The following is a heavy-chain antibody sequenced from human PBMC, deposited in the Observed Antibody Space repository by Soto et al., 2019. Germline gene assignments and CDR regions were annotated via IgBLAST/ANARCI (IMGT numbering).Heavy chain of an antibody. D-gene: IGHD3-22*01. CDR2: INPNSGGT. CDR3: APLSRSYDRSGYSSSDY. CDR1: GYTFTGYY. V-gene: IGHV1-2*02. Sequence: GASVKVSCKASGYTFTGYYMHWVRQAPGQGLEWMGWINPNSGGTNYAQKFQGRVTMTRDTSISTAYMELSRLRSDDTAVYYCAPLSRSYDRSGYSSSDYWGQGTLVTVSS. J-gene: IGHJ4*02.